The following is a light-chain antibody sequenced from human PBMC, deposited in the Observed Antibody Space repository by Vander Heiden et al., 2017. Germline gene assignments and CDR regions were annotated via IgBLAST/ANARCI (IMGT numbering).Light chain of an antibody. CDR3: QQYGSSPGT. Sequence: EIVLTQSPGTLSLSPGERATLSCRASQSVSSSYLAWYQQKPGQAPRLLIYGASSRATGIPDRFSGSEPGTDFTLTISRLEPEDFAVYYCQQYGSSPGTFGQGTKLEIK. CDR2: GAS. V-gene: IGKV3-20*01. CDR1: QSVSSSY. J-gene: IGKJ2*01.